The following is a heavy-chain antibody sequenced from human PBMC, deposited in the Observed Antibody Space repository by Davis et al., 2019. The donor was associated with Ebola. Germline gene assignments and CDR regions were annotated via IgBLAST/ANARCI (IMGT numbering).Heavy chain of an antibody. J-gene: IGHJ2*01. CDR2: IYHSGST. Sequence: MPSETLSLTCAVSGGSISSSNWWSWIRQPPGKGLEWIGEIYHSGSTNYNPSLKSRVTISVDKSKNQFSLKLSSVTAADTAVYYCARSGKGYCSSTSCYARDFWYFDLWGRGTLVTVSS. CDR3: ARSGKGYCSSTSCYARDFWYFDL. CDR1: GGSISSSNW. D-gene: IGHD2-2*01. V-gene: IGHV4-4*02.